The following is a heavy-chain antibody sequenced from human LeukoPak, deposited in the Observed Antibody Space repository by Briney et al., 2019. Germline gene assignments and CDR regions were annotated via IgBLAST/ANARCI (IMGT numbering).Heavy chain of an antibody. Sequence: PGGSLRLSCVASGFTFSNHDMHWVRQATGKGLEWVSAIGTAGKTYYAGSVKGRFTISRENAKNSLYLQLNSLRAGDAAVYYCAREGFGEFADIWGQGTMVTVSS. CDR3: AREGFGEFADI. CDR1: GFTFSNHD. V-gene: IGHV3-13*01. D-gene: IGHD3-10*01. J-gene: IGHJ3*02. CDR2: IGTAGKT.